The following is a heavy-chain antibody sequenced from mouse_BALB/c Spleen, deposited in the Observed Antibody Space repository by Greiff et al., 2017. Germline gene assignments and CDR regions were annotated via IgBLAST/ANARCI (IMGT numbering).Heavy chain of an antibody. CDR3: ARYGYDGRKGFAY. CDR2: ISYSGST. V-gene: IGHV3-8*02. Sequence: EVKLMESGPSLVKPSQTLSLTCSVTGDSITSGYWNWIRKFPGNKLEYMGYISYSGSTYYNPSLKSRISITRDTSKNQYYLQLNSVTTEDTATYYCARYGYDGRKGFAYWGQGTLVTVSA. D-gene: IGHD2-2*01. J-gene: IGHJ3*01. CDR1: GDSITSGY.